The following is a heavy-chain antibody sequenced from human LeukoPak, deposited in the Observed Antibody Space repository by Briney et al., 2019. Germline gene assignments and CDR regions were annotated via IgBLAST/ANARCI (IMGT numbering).Heavy chain of an antibody. CDR1: GGTFSSYA. D-gene: IGHD5-12*01. Sequence: VASVKVSRKASGGTFSSYAISWVRQAPGQGLEWMGGIIPIFGTANYAQKFQGRVTITTDESTSTAYMELSSLRSEDTAVYYCAGVSGYDYGYYYMDVWGKGTTVTVSS. CDR3: AGVSGYDYGYYYMDV. V-gene: IGHV1-69*05. CDR2: IIPIFGTA. J-gene: IGHJ6*03.